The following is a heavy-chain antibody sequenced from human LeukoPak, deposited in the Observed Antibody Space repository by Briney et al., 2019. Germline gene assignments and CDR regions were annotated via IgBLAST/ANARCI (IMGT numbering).Heavy chain of an antibody. CDR1: GYTFTSYG. V-gene: IGHV1-18*01. Sequence: GASVKVSCKASGYTFTSYGISWVRQAPGQGLEWMGWISAYNGNTNYAQKLQGRVTMTTDTSTSTAYMELRSLRSDDTAVYHCARASLLGCSGGSCYRVFDYWGQGTLVTVSS. D-gene: IGHD2-15*01. CDR3: ARASLLGCSGGSCYRVFDY. CDR2: ISAYNGNT. J-gene: IGHJ4*02.